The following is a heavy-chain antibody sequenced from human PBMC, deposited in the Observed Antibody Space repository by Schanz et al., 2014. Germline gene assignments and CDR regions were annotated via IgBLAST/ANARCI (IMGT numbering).Heavy chain of an antibody. V-gene: IGHV3-74*01. J-gene: IGHJ5*02. CDR2: INSVGSNT. D-gene: IGHD3-10*01. CDR3: ARPALWFGDNCFDP. CDR1: GFTFSSHW. Sequence: EVQLVQSGGGLVQPGGSLRLSCAASGFTFSSHWMHWVRQDPGKGLVWVARINSVGSNTDYADSVKGRFTISRDNAKNTLYLQMNSLRAEDTAVYYCARPALWFGDNCFDPGGQGTLVTVSS.